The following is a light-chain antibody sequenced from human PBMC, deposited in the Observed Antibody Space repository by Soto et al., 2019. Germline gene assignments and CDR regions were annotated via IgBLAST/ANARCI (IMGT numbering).Light chain of an antibody. Sequence: DIQMPQSPSSLSASIGDRVTITCRASQDISNYLAWFQQKPGKAPKSLIYAASSLHSGVPSKFSGGGSGTDFTLTSSSLQPEDFATYDCQQYISYPPAFGGGTRVEIK. CDR1: QDISNY. CDR2: AAS. J-gene: IGKJ4*01. CDR3: QQYISYPPA. V-gene: IGKV1-16*02.